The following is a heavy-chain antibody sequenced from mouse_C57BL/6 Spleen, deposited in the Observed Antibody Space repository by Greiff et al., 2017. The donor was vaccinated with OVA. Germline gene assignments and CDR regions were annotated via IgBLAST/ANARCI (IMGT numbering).Heavy chain of an antibody. CDR3: TRRDYGSSYYYFDY. V-gene: IGHV1-15*01. CDR2: IDPETGGT. J-gene: IGHJ2*01. CDR1: GYTFTDYE. D-gene: IGHD1-1*01. Sequence: VQLQQSGAELVRPGASVTLSCKASGYTFTDYEMHWVKQTPVHGLEWIGAIDPETGGTAYNQKFKGKAILTADKSSSTAYMELRSPTSEDSAVYYCTRRDYGSSYYYFDYWGQGTTLTVSS.